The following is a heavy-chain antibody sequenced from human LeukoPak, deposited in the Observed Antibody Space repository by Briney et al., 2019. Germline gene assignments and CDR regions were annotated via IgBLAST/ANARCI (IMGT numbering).Heavy chain of an antibody. CDR1: GFTFSSYW. D-gene: IGHD3-10*01. CDR2: INSDGSST. Sequence: GGSLRLSCAASGFTFSSYWMHWVRQAPGKGLVWDSRINSDGSSTSYADSVKGRVAISRDNAKNTLYLQMNSLRAEDTAVYYCARDGWFGRHDAFDIWGQGTMVTVSS. CDR3: ARDGWFGRHDAFDI. J-gene: IGHJ3*02. V-gene: IGHV3-74*01.